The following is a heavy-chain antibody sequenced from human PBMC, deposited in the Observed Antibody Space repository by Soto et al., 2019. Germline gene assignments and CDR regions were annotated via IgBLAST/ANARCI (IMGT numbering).Heavy chain of an antibody. CDR1: GFTFSSYG. Sequence: QVQLVESGGGVVQPGRSLRLSCAASGFTFSSYGMHWVRQAPGKGLEWVAVISYDGSNKYYADSVKGRFTVSRDKSKNTLYVQVNRLRAEDTAVYYCAKDKVPVVVTAPFDYWGQGTLVTVSS. D-gene: IGHD2-21*02. V-gene: IGHV3-30*18. J-gene: IGHJ4*02. CDR2: ISYDGSNK. CDR3: AKDKVPVVVTAPFDY.